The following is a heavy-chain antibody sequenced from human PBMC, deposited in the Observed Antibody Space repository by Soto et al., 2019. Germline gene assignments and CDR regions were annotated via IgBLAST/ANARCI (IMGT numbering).Heavy chain of an antibody. Sequence: GGSLRLSCAASGFTFSNAWMSWVRQAPGKGLEWVGRIKSKTDGGTTDYAAPVKGRFTISRDDSKNTLYLQMNSLKTEDTAVYYCTTDILAARPGSRDYWGQGTLVTVSS. J-gene: IGHJ4*02. D-gene: IGHD6-6*01. V-gene: IGHV3-15*01. CDR1: GFTFSNAW. CDR3: TTDILAARPGSRDY. CDR2: IKSKTDGGTT.